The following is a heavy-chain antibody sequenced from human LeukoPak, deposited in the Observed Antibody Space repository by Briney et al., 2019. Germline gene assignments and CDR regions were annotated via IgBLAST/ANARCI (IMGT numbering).Heavy chain of an antibody. D-gene: IGHD6-19*01. J-gene: IGHJ6*02. Sequence: ASLKVSCKASGYTFTGYYMHWVRRAPGQGLEWMGWINPNSGGTNYAQKFQGRVTMTRDTSISTAYMELSRLRSDDTAVYYCARDLGPIAVAGISYYYYGMDVWGQGTTVTVSS. CDR1: GYTFTGYY. CDR3: ARDLGPIAVAGISYYYYGMDV. V-gene: IGHV1-2*02. CDR2: INPNSGGT.